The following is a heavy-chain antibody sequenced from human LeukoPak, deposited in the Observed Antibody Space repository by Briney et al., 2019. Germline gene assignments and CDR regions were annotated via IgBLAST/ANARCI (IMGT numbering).Heavy chain of an antibody. CDR1: GGSISSSSYY. Sequence: SETLSLTCTVSGGSISSSSYYWGWIRQPPGKGLEWIGYIYYSGSTNYNPSLKSRVTISVDTSKNQFSLKLSSVTAADTAVYYCARGKALSGFLSWFDPWGQGTLVTVSS. J-gene: IGHJ5*02. V-gene: IGHV4-61*05. D-gene: IGHD5-12*01. CDR2: IYYSGST. CDR3: ARGKALSGFLSWFDP.